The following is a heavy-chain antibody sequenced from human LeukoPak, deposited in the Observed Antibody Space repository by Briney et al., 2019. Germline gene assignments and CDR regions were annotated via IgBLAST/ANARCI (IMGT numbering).Heavy chain of an antibody. CDR2: ITISGHTK. CDR1: GFDLNTYE. Sequence: GGSLRLSCAASGFDLNTYEMNWVRQAPGKGLEWIADITISGHTKNYADSVRGRFTISRDNAGTSLYLQMNSLRVEDTGVYYCARGDPHADLWGQGTLVTVSS. J-gene: IGHJ5*02. V-gene: IGHV3-48*03. CDR3: ARGDPHADL.